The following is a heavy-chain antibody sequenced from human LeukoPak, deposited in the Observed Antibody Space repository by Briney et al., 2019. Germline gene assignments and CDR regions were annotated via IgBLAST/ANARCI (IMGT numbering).Heavy chain of an antibody. CDR2: IYTSGST. D-gene: IGHD2-21*02. CDR1: GGSISSYY. J-gene: IGHJ4*02. V-gene: IGHV4-4*09. CDR3: ARVAYCGGDCPYYFDY. Sequence: SETLSLTCTVSGGSISSYYWSWIRQPPGKGLEWIGYIYTSGSTNYNPSLKSRVTISVDTSKNQFSLKLSSVTAADTAVYYCARVAYCGGDCPYYFDYWGQGTLVTVSS.